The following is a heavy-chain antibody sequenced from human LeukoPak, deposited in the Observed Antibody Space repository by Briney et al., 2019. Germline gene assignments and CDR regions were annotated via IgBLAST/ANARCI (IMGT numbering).Heavy chain of an antibody. CDR3: ARVDYGGHSDFDYFDY. D-gene: IGHD4-23*01. Sequence: ASVKVSCKASGYTFTSYVISWVRQAPGRGLEWMGWISAYNGNTNYAQNLQGRVTVTTNTSTSTAYMELRSLRSDDTAVYYCARVDYGGHSDFDYFDYWGQGTLVTVSS. CDR2: ISAYNGNT. V-gene: IGHV1-18*01. CDR1: GYTFTSYV. J-gene: IGHJ4*02.